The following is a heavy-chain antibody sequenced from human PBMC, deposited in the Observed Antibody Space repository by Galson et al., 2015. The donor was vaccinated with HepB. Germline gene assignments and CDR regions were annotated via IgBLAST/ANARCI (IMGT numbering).Heavy chain of an antibody. Sequence: SLRLSCAASGFTFNYYAMSWVRQAPGKGLEWVSDISDGGGSTNYADSVKGRFTVSRDNSKSTVYIQMNSLRAEDTAIYYCARKGCRSISCSPEYWGQGTLVSVSS. V-gene: IGHV3-23*01. CDR2: ISDGGGST. CDR1: GFTFNYYA. CDR3: ARKGCRSISCSPEY. J-gene: IGHJ4*02. D-gene: IGHD2-2*01.